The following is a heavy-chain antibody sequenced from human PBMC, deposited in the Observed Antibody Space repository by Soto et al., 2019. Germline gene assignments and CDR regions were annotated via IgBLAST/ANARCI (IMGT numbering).Heavy chain of an antibody. J-gene: IGHJ4*02. Sequence: GGSLRLSCAASGFTFSSYDMHWVRQATGKGLEWVSAIGTAGDTYYPGSVKGRFTISRENAKNSLYLQMNSLRAGDTAVYYCARTIAADGFDYWGQGTLVTVSS. D-gene: IGHD6-13*01. CDR2: IGTAGDT. V-gene: IGHV3-13*01. CDR1: GFTFSSYD. CDR3: ARTIAADGFDY.